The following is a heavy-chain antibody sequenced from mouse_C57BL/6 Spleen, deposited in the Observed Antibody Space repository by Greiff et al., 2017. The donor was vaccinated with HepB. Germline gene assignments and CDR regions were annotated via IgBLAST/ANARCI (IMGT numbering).Heavy chain of an antibody. CDR3: ARGHDGYYVYFDY. J-gene: IGHJ2*01. V-gene: IGHV1-53*01. CDR1: GYTFTSYW. Sequence: VQLQQPGTELVKPGASVKLSCKASGYTFTSYWMHWVKQRPGQGLEWIGNINPSNGGTNYNEKFKSKATLTVDKSSSTAYMQLSSLTSEDSAVYDCARGHDGYYVYFDYWGQGTTLTVSS. CDR2: INPSNGGT. D-gene: IGHD2-3*01.